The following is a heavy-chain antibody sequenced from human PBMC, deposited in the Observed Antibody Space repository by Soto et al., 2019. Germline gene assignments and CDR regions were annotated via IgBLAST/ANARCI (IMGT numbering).Heavy chain of an antibody. CDR3: ARLSYYYDSSGYYHALFDY. Sequence: SETLSLTCTVSGGSTSSGGYYWSWIRQHPGKGLEWIGYIYYSGSTYYNPSLKSRVTISVDTSKNQFSLKLSSVTAADTAVYYCARLSYYYDSSGYYHALFDYWGQGTLVTVSS. V-gene: IGHV4-31*03. D-gene: IGHD3-22*01. CDR2: IYYSGST. J-gene: IGHJ4*02. CDR1: GGSTSSGGYY.